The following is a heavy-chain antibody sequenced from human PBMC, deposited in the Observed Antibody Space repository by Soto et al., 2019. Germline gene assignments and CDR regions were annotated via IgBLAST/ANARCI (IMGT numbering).Heavy chain of an antibody. V-gene: IGHV3-23*01. D-gene: IGHD4-4*01. Sequence: GGSLRLSCAASGFSFSNYGMSWVRQAPGKGLEWVSSLSGSGGSTYYADSVKGRFTVSRDNSKNTLYLQMTNLRAEDTAIFYCAKYARVRLTTGFDYWGQGTLGTVSS. CDR2: LSGSGGST. CDR1: GFSFSNYG. J-gene: IGHJ4*02. CDR3: AKYARVRLTTGFDY.